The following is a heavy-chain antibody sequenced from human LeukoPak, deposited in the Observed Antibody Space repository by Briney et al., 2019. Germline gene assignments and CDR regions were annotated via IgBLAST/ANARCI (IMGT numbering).Heavy chain of an antibody. J-gene: IGHJ4*01. V-gene: IGHV4-39*07. CDR2: IYYSGST. D-gene: IGHD5-18*01. CDR3: ARGRRYSFAYEVDY. Sequence: TSETLSLTCTVSGGSISSSSYYWGWIRQPPGKGLEWIGSIYYSGSTYYNPSLKSRVTISVDTSKNQFSLKLSSVTAADTAVYYCARGRRYSFAYEVDYWGHGTLVTVSS. CDR1: GGSISSSSYY.